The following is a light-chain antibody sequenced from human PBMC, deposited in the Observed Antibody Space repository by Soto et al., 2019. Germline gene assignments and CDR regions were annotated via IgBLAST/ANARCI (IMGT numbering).Light chain of an antibody. CDR1: RGIGST. CDR2: DTS. Sequence: EVVMTQSPATLSVSPGERATLSCRASRGIGSTLAWYQQKPGQTPRLLIYDTSTRATGVPARFIGSASGTEFTLTITSLQSEDFAIYYCQHYGTSLYTFGQGTKLEIK. CDR3: QHYGTSLYT. J-gene: IGKJ2*01. V-gene: IGKV3-15*01.